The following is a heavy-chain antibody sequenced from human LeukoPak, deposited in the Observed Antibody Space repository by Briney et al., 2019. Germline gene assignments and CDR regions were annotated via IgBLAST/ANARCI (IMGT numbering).Heavy chain of an antibody. J-gene: IGHJ3*02. CDR1: GYTFTSYG. D-gene: IGHD4-11*01. CDR2: ISAYNGNT. Sequence: ASVRVSCKATGYTFTSYGISWVRQAPGQGLEWMGWISAYNGNTNYAQKLQGRVTMTTDTSTSTAYMELRSLRSDDTAVYYSARDTVTTIAFDIWGQGTMVTVSS. V-gene: IGHV1-18*01. CDR3: ARDTVTTIAFDI.